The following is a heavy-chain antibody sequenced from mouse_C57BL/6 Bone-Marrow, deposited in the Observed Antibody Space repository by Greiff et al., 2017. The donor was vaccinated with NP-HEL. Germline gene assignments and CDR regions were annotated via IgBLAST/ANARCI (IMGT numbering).Heavy chain of an antibody. J-gene: IGHJ3*01. V-gene: IGHV1-9*01. CDR3: ASSSWFAY. CDR2: ILPGSGST. Sequence: VQLPQSGAELFKPGASVKLSCKASGYTFPCYWLEGVKQRPGHGLEWIGEILPGSGSTNYNEKFKGKATFTADTSSNTAYMQLSSLTTEDSAIYYCASSSWFAYWGQGTLVTVSA. D-gene: IGHD1-1*01. CDR1: GYTFPCYW.